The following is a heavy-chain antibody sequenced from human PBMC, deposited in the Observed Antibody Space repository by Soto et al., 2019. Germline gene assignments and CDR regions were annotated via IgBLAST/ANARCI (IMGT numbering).Heavy chain of an antibody. D-gene: IGHD5-12*01. CDR1: GFTFSSHA. Sequence: PGGSLRLSCAASGFTFSSHAMSWVRQAPGKGLEWVSAISGSGGSTYYADSVKGRFTISRDNSKNTLYPQMNSLRAEDTAVYYCAKVVEMATILSYFDYWGQGTLVTVSS. CDR2: ISGSGGST. J-gene: IGHJ4*02. CDR3: AKVVEMATILSYFDY. V-gene: IGHV3-23*01.